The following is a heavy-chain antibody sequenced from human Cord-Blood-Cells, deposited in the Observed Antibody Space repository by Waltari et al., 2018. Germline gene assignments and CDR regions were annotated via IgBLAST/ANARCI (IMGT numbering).Heavy chain of an antibody. V-gene: IGHV3-43*01. CDR3: AKDGEQWLVRDYMDV. J-gene: IGHJ6*03. CDR1: GFTFDDYT. CDR2: ISWDGGST. D-gene: IGHD6-19*01. Sequence: EVQLVESGGVVVQPGGSLRLSCAASGFTFDDYTMHWVRQAPGKGLEWVSLISWDGGSTYYADSVKGRFTISRDNSKNSLYLQMNSLRTEDTALYYCAKDGEQWLVRDYMDVWGKGTTVTVSS.